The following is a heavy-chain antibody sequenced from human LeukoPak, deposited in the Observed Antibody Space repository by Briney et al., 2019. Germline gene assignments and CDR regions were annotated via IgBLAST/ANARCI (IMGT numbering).Heavy chain of an antibody. D-gene: IGHD6-13*01. CDR1: GYTFTRYA. CDR3: ARARPGAAAGFDY. V-gene: IGHV1-18*01. J-gene: IGHJ4*02. Sequence: ASVKVSCKASGYTFTRYAITWVRQAPGQGLEWMGWISAYNANTNYAQKLQGRVTMTTDTSTSTAYMELRSLRSDDTAVYYCARARPGAAAGFDYWGQGTLVTASS. CDR2: ISAYNANT.